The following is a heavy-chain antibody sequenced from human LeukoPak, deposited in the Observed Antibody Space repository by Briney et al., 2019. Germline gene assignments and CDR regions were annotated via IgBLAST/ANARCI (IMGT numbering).Heavy chain of an antibody. V-gene: IGHV4-39*07. CDR1: GGSISASYY. Sequence: SETLSLTCTVSGGSISASYYWGWIRQPPGKGLEWIGSIYYSGSTYYNPSLKSRVTISLDTSKNQFSLKLSSVTAADTAVYYCARESECYYGSGSYECRWFDPWGLGTLVTVSS. CDR3: ARESECYYGSGSYECRWFDP. J-gene: IGHJ5*02. CDR2: IYYSGST. D-gene: IGHD3-10*01.